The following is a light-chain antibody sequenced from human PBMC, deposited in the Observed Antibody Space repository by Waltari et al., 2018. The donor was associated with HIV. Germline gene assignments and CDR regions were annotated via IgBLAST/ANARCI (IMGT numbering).Light chain of an antibody. CDR2: DVG. CDR3: CAYAGPTGLSEV. V-gene: IGLV2-23*02. CDR1: SRDIGAYNY. J-gene: IGLJ2*01. Sequence: QSALTQPASVSGSPGQSITISCTGTSRDIGAYNYVSWYQKHPGKAPTLIIYDVGTRPSGVSDRFSGSKSGNTASLTISGLQSEDEADYHCCAYAGPTGLSEVFGGGTKLTVL.